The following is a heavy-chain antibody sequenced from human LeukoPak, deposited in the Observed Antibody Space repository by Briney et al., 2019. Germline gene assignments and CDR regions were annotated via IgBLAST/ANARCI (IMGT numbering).Heavy chain of an antibody. V-gene: IGHV3-23*01. Sequence: GGSLRLSCAVSGITLSNYGMSWVRQAPGKGLEWVAGIGGSGGGTSYADSVKGRFTISRDNSKNTLYLQMNSLRAEDTAVYFCAKRGVVIRVFLVGFHKEAYYFDSWGQGALVTVSS. CDR2: IGGSGGGT. CDR3: AKRGVVIRVFLVGFHKEAYYFDS. CDR1: GITLSNYG. D-gene: IGHD3-10*01. J-gene: IGHJ4*02.